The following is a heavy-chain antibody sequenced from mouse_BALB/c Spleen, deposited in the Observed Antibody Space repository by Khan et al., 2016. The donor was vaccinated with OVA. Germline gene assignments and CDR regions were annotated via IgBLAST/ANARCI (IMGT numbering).Heavy chain of an antibody. CDR3: ARTARIKY. Sequence: VQLKESGPGLVKPSQSLSLTCTVTGYSITSGYVWNWIRQFPGNKLEWMGYISYSGSTNYNPSLKSRISITRDTSKNQFCLQLNAVNTEDTATYYCARTARIKYWGQGTTLTVSS. CDR1: GYSITSGYV. J-gene: IGHJ2*01. D-gene: IGHD1-2*01. V-gene: IGHV3-2*02. CDR2: ISYSGST.